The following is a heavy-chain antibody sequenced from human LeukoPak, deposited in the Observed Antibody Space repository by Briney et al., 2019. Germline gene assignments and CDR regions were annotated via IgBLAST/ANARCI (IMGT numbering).Heavy chain of an antibody. CDR3: ARHRIARYYDILTGAFDI. CDR2: INHSGST. Sequence: SETLSLTCAAYGGSFSGYYWSWIRQPPGKGLEWIGEINHSGSTNYNPSLKSRVTISVDTSKNQFSLKLSSVTAADTAVYYCARHRIARYYDILTGAFDIWGQGTMVTVSS. CDR1: GGSFSGYY. J-gene: IGHJ3*02. D-gene: IGHD3-9*01. V-gene: IGHV4-34*01.